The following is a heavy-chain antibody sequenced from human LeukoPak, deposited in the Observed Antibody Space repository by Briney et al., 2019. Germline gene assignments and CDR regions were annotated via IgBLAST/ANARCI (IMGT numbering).Heavy chain of an antibody. CDR1: GFSLGYYA. J-gene: IGHJ4*02. CDR2: IKQDGSAK. CDR3: ARFSGRN. D-gene: IGHD2-15*01. Sequence: GGSLRLSCAASGFSLGYYAMRWVRQAPGKGLEWVANIKQDGSAKYYVDSVKGRFTISRDNAKNSLYLQMGSLRAEDTAVYYCARFSGRNWGQGTLVTVSS. V-gene: IGHV3-7*01.